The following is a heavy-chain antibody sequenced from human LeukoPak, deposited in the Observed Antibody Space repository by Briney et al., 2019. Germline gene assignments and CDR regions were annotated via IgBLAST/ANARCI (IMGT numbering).Heavy chain of an antibody. J-gene: IGHJ4*02. CDR2: ISAYNGNT. CDR1: GYTFTSYG. D-gene: IGHD6-19*01. CDR3: ARGYTSGWHGTAFDY. Sequence: GASVKVSCKASGYTFTSYGISWVRQAPGQWLEWMGWISAYNGNTNYAQELQGRVTMTTDTSTSTAYMELKSLKSDDTAVYYCARGYTSGWHGTAFDYWGQGTLVTVSS. V-gene: IGHV1-18*01.